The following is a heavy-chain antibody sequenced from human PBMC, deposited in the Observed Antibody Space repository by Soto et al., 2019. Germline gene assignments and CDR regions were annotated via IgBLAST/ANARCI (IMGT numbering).Heavy chain of an antibody. CDR2: ISSSSSTI. Sequence: PGGSLGLSCAASGFSFSRYSMNWVRQAPGKGLEWVSYISSSSSTIYYADSVKGRFTISRDNAKNSLYLQMNSLRAEDTAVYYCARDSHYDSLLHDAIAIWGQGTMVTVSS. V-gene: IGHV3-48*01. CDR1: GFSFSRYS. D-gene: IGHD3-9*01. J-gene: IGHJ3*02. CDR3: ARDSHYDSLLHDAIAI.